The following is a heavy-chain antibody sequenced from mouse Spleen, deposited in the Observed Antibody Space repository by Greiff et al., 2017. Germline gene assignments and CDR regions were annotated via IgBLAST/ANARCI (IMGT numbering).Heavy chain of an antibody. CDR1: GFTFSSYA. J-gene: IGHJ3*01. Sequence: EVQRVESGGGLVKPGGSLKLSCAASGFTFSSYAMSWVRQTPEKRLEWVASISSCCSTYYPDSVKGRFTISRDNARNILYLQMSSLRSEDTAMYYCARGPIYDGSWFAYWGQGTLVTVSA. CDR2: ISSCCST. D-gene: IGHD2-3*01. CDR3: ARGPIYDGSWFAY. V-gene: IGHV5-6-5*01.